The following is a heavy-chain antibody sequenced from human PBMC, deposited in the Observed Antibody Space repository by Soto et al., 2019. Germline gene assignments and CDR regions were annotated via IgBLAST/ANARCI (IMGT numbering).Heavy chain of an antibody. J-gene: IGHJ3*02. CDR1: GFTFSGSA. D-gene: IGHD3-3*01. CDR2: IRSKANSYAT. V-gene: IGHV3-73*01. Sequence: GGSLRLSCAASGFTFSGSAMHWVRQASGKGLEWVGRIRSKANSYATAYAASVKGRFTISRDDSKNTAYLQMNSLKTEDTAVYYCTRHNPLPTIFGVVGADAFDIWGQGTMVTFSS. CDR3: TRHNPLPTIFGVVGADAFDI.